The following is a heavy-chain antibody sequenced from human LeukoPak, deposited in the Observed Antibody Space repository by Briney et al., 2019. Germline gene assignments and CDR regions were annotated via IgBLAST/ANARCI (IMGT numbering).Heavy chain of an antibody. CDR2: IIPIFGTA. D-gene: IGHD3-10*01. CDR3: ARSPHGFRGVIYYFDY. CDR1: GGTFSSYA. J-gene: IGHJ4*02. Sequence: SVKVSCKASGGTFSSYAISWVRQAPGQGLEWMGGIIPIFGTANYAQKFQGRVTITADESTSTAYMELSSLRSEDTAVYYCARSPHGFRGVIYYFDYWGQGTLVTVSS. V-gene: IGHV1-69*13.